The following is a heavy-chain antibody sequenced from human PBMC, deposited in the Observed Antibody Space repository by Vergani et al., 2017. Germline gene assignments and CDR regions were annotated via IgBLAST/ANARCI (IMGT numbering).Heavy chain of an antibody. CDR1: GGSFSGYY. D-gene: IGHD1-26*01. V-gene: IGHV4-34*01. J-gene: IGHJ4*02. CDR3: ARGQDTTFDY. Sequence: QVSLQQWGAGLLKPSETLSLTCAVYGGSFSGYYWSWIRQPPGKGLEWIGEINHSGSTNYNPSLKSRGTIAVDTSKNQFSLKLSAVTAADTAVYYCARGQDTTFDYWGQGTLVTVSS. CDR2: INHSGST.